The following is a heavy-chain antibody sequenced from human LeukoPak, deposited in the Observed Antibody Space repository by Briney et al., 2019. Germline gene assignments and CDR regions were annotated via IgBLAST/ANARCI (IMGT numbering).Heavy chain of an antibody. J-gene: IGHJ3*02. CDR3: ARGVSFEMVVAATNDAFDI. CDR2: MNPNSGNT. Sequence: ASVKVSCKASGYTFTSYDINWVRQATGQGLEWMGWMNPNSGNTGYAQKFQGRVTMTRNTSISTAYMELSSLRSEDTAVYYCARGVSFEMVVAATNDAFDIWGQGTMVTVSS. CDR1: GYTFTSYD. D-gene: IGHD2-15*01. V-gene: IGHV1-8*01.